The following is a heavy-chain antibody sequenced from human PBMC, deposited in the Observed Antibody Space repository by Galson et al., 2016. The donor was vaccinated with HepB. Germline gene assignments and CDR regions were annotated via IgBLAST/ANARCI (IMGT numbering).Heavy chain of an antibody. J-gene: IGHJ4*02. V-gene: IGHV4-39*07. Sequence: ETLSLTCTVSGGSISSSSYYWVWIRQPPGKGLEWIGSIYKSGSTYYNASLKTRVTISVDTSRDQLSLRLSSVTAADTALYYCATRSGLSSSWSSFDYWGQGALVTVSS. CDR1: GGSISSSSYY. D-gene: IGHD6-6*01. CDR3: ATRSGLSSSWSSFDY. CDR2: IYKSGST.